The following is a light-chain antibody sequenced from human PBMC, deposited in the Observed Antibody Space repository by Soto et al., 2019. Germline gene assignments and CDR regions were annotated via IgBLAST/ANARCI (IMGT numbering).Light chain of an antibody. Sequence: DIVVTQSPGTLSLSPGERATLSCRASQSVSSSYLAWYQQKPGQAPRLLIYGASSRATGIPDRFSGSGSGTDFTLTISRLEPEDFAVYYCQQYGSSPRTFGQGTKVDI. J-gene: IGKJ1*01. CDR2: GAS. CDR3: QQYGSSPRT. V-gene: IGKV3-20*01. CDR1: QSVSSSY.